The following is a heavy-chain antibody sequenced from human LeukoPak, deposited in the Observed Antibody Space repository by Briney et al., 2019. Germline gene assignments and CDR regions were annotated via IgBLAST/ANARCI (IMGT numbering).Heavy chain of an antibody. J-gene: IGHJ4*02. D-gene: IGHD3-9*01. Sequence: PGGSLRLSCAASGFTLSSYAMSWVRQAPGKGLEWVSAISGSGGRTYYADSVKGRFTISRDNSKNTLYLQMNSLRAEDTAVYYCAKDYDILTGVITTFDYWGQGTLVTVSS. V-gene: IGHV3-23*01. CDR1: GFTLSSYA. CDR3: AKDYDILTGVITTFDY. CDR2: ISGSGGRT.